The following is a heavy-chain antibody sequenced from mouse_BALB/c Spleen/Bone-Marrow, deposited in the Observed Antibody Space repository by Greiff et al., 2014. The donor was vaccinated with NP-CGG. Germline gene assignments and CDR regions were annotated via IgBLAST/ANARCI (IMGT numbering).Heavy chain of an antibody. V-gene: IGHV1S81*02. D-gene: IGHD2-4*01. CDR3: ARMITTRGFDY. CDR2: LNPSNGHT. J-gene: IGHJ2*01. Sequence: VKLMESGAELLKPGTSVKLSCKASGYTFTRYWMHWVKQRPGQGLEWIGELNPSNGHTNYNGKFKNKATVTVDRSSRTAYMQLSSLTSEDSAVYYCARMITTRGFDYWGQGTTLIVSS. CDR1: GYTFTRYW.